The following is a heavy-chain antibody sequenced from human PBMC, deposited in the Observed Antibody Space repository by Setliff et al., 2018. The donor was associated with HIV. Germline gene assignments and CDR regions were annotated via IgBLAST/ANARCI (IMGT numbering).Heavy chain of an antibody. Sequence: GSLRLSCAASGFTVSSNYVNWVRQAPGKGLEWVSVIYSGGSTYYADSVKGRFSISRDNSKNTLYLQMNSLRAEDTAVYYCATRVVVIDALDTWGQGTMVTVSS. D-gene: IGHD2-15*01. CDR1: GFTVSSNY. CDR3: ATRVVVIDALDT. CDR2: IYSGGST. V-gene: IGHV3-66*01. J-gene: IGHJ3*02.